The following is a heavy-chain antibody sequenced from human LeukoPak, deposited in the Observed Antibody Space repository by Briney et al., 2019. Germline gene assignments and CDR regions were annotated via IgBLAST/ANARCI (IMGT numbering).Heavy chain of an antibody. Sequence: SETLSLTCTVSDVSMRSSNFYWAWIRQSPGKGLEWIGNINYSGHTYFNPSVESLFTLSVDVSKNRFSLNLTSATAADTALYFCARTHFDSLGWFDPWGQGIQVIVSS. CDR2: INYSGHT. V-gene: IGHV4-39*07. CDR1: DVSMRSSNFY. J-gene: IGHJ5*02. D-gene: IGHD3-9*01. CDR3: ARTHFDSLGWFDP.